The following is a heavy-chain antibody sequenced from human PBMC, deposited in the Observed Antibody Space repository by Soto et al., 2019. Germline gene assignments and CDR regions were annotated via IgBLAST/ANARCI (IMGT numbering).Heavy chain of an antibody. D-gene: IGHD1-26*01. CDR2: IYWDDDR. CDR1: GXSLTSTGVG. J-gene: IGHJ4*02. CDR3: ARRLSSDYFDY. V-gene: IGHV2-5*02. Sequence: QITLKESGPTLVKPKQTLTLTCTFSGXSLTSTGVGVGWIRQPPGKALEWLVVIYWDDDRLYSPSLENRLTITKDTSKNQVVLTMTNMDPVDTGTYYCARRLSSDYFDYWGQGTLVTVSS.